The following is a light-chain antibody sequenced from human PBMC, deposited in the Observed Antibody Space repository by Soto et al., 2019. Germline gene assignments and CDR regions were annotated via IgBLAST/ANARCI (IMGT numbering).Light chain of an antibody. CDR3: QQRNNWPIT. Sequence: EILFTQSPCTLSLSPGERATLSCRSSQSVARFLAWFQQKPGQAPRLLIYDASKRASGIPARFSGSGSGTDFTLTISSLDPEDFAVYYCQQRNNWPITFGQGTRLEIK. V-gene: IGKV3-11*01. CDR2: DAS. J-gene: IGKJ5*01. CDR1: QSVARF.